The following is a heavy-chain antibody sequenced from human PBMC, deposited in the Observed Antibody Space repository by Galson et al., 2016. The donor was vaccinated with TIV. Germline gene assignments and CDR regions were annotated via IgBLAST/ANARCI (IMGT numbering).Heavy chain of an antibody. CDR2: IRKDGSKT. D-gene: IGHD3-3*01. CDR1: GFAFSRYG. V-gene: IGHV3-30*02. CDR3: ARDRGYYYYFES. Sequence: SLRLSCAASGFAFSRYGMHWVRQVPGKGLEWVAYIRKDGSKTYFGDSVRGRLTISRNSSTNALHLQLNSLRVEDTAIYYCARDRGYYYYFESWGRGTLVTVSS. J-gene: IGHJ4*02.